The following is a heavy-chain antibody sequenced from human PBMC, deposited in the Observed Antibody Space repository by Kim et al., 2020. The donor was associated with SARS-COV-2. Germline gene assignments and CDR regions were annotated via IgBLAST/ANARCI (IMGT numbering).Heavy chain of an antibody. Sequence: YADSVTGRFTITSDNAKNSLYLQMNSLRAEDTAVYYCARSSSWYLGWFDPWGQGTLVTVSS. V-gene: IGHV3-21*01. CDR3: ARSSSWYLGWFDP. J-gene: IGHJ5*02. D-gene: IGHD6-13*01.